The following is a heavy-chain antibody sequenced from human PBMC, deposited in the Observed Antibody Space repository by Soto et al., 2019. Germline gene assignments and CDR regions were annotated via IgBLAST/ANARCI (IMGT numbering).Heavy chain of an antibody. D-gene: IGHD3-22*01. J-gene: IGHJ3*02. CDR2: ISGSSGST. CDR3: AKNSGYYYDAFDI. Sequence: GGSLRLSCAASGFIFSNNAMSWVRQAPGKGLEWVSAISGSSGSTFYADSVKGRFTISRDNSKNTLYLQMNSLRAEDTALYYCAKNSGYYYDAFDIWGQGTMVTVSS. CDR1: GFIFSNNA. V-gene: IGHV3-23*01.